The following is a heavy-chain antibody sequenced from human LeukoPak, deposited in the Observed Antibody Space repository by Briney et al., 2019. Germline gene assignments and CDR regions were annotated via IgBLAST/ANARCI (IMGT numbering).Heavy chain of an antibody. CDR1: GVSISSTNW. V-gene: IGHV4-4*02. CDR3: ARSYGGHSVCDAFDI. D-gene: IGHD4-23*01. CDR2: IYHSGST. J-gene: IGHJ3*02. Sequence: PSETLSLTCAVSGVSISSTNWWSWVRQFPGKGLEWIGEIYHSGSTNYNPSLKSRVTISVDKSKNQFSLKLTSVTAADTAVYYCARSYGGHSVCDAFDIWGQGTMVTVSS.